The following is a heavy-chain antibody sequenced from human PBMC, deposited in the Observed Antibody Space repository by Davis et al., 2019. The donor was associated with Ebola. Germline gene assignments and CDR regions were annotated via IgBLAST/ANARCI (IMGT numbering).Heavy chain of an antibody. D-gene: IGHD4-11*01. Sequence: GSLRLSCTVSGGSISSYYWSWIRQPPGKGLEWIGYIYYSGSTNYNPSLKSRVTISVDTSKNQFSLKLSSVTAADTAVYYCSNEDYWGQGTLVTVSS. V-gene: IGHV4-59*08. J-gene: IGHJ4*02. CDR3: SNEDY. CDR2: IYYSGST. CDR1: GGSISSYY.